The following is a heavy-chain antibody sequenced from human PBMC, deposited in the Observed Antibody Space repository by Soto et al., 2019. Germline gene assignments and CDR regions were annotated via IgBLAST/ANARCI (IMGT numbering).Heavy chain of an antibody. Sequence: QVQLVQSGAEVKKPGSSVKVSCKASADTFNSYSLSWLRQAPGQRLEWMGGITPVFGTADYAQSFEDRLTITGDESTSTVYMELSSLRSDDTAVYYCARSLEGTTVTNWFDPWGQGALVTVSS. CDR1: ADTFNSYS. CDR2: ITPVFGTA. V-gene: IGHV1-69*01. CDR3: ARSLEGTTVTNWFDP. J-gene: IGHJ5*02. D-gene: IGHD4-17*01.